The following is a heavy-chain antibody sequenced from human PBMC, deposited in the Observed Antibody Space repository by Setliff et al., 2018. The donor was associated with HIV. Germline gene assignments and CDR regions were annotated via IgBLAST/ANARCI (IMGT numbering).Heavy chain of an antibody. D-gene: IGHD3-22*01. V-gene: IGHV5-51*01. CDR1: GYSFTTYW. CDR3: ARLRDSSGYYYVGGAFDI. CDR2: IYPGDSDT. Sequence: GESLKISCKGSGYSFTTYWIGWVRQMPGKGLEWMGIIYPGDSDTRYSPSFQGQVTIPADKSISTAYLQWSSLKASDTAMYYCARLRDSSGYYYVGGAFDIWGQGTMVTVSS. J-gene: IGHJ3*02.